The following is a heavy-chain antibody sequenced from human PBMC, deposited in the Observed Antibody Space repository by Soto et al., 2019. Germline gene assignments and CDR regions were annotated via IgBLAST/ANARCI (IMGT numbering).Heavy chain of an antibody. D-gene: IGHD2-15*01. CDR3: ARIRNGAAPHFDS. V-gene: IGHV2-70*11. CDR1: GFSLSTRGMC. CDR2: IDWDDDK. J-gene: IGHJ4*02. Sequence: SGPTLVNPTQTVTLTCTLSGFSLSTRGMCVSWIRQPPGKALEWLARIDWDDDKYYSTSLKTRLTISKDTSKNQVVLTMTNMDPVDTATYYCARIRNGAAPHFDSWGQGTPVTVSS.